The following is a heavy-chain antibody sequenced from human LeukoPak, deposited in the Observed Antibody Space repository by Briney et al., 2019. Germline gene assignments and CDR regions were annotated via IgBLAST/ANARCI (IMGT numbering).Heavy chain of an antibody. CDR3: ARRSEFDNTHYHYFDY. CDR1: GGSIDSRGYY. V-gene: IGHV4-39*01. J-gene: IGHJ4*02. CDR2: IYHSGST. D-gene: IGHD2-15*01. Sequence: SETLSLTCTVSGGSIDSRGYYWAWIRQAPGKGLEWIGTIYHSGSTEYNPSLKSRVAIFVDTSKNQFSLILHSVAAADTAVYYCARRSEFDNTHYHYFDYWGQGALVTVSS.